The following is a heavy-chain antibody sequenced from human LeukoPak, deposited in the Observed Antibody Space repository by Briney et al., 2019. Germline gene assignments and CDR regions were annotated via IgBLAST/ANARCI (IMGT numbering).Heavy chain of an antibody. CDR1: GFSLSMSG. V-gene: IGHV3-30*18. CDR3: AKGRIQVSALYYYYGMDV. CDR2: MSYDGSNK. Sequence: PGGSLRLSCEASGFSLSMSGMNWVRQAPGKGLEWVAVMSYDGSNKYIADSVKGRFTISRDNSKNTLYLQMNSLRAEDTAVYYCAKGRIQVSALYYYYGMDVWGQGTTVTVSS. D-gene: IGHD5-18*01. J-gene: IGHJ6*02.